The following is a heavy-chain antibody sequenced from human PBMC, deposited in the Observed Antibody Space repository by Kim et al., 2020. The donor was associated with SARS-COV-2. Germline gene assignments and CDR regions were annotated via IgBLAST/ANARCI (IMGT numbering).Heavy chain of an antibody. CDR3: VKDIAVADFYYFDY. Sequence: YAASVKGRFSISRDNAKNSLYLQMNSLRADDTAVYYCVKDIAVADFYYFDYWGQGTLVTVSS. J-gene: IGHJ4*02. V-gene: IGHV3-9*01. D-gene: IGHD6-19*01.